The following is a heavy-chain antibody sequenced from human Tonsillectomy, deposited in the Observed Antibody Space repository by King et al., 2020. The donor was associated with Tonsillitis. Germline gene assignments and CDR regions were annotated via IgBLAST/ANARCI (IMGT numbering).Heavy chain of an antibody. V-gene: IGHV1-18*01. Sequence: VQLVESGAEVKKPGASVKVSCKAYGYTFSNYGFSWVRQAPGRGLEWMGWISAYDGNRNYAQKLQGRLTMATDTSTSTAYMELRSLSSDDTAVYYCARSGSYSSTWNYFDYWGQGTLVTVSS. CDR1: GYTFSNYG. J-gene: IGHJ4*02. CDR2: ISAYDGNR. CDR3: ARSGSYSSTWNYFDY. D-gene: IGHD2-2*01.